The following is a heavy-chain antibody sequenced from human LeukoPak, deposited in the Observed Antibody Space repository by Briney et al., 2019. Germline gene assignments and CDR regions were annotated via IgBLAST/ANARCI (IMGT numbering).Heavy chain of an antibody. D-gene: IGHD3-22*01. J-gene: IGHJ4*02. V-gene: IGHV3-66*01. CDR3: ARNIVVGDTDYFDY. CDR2: LYSGGST. CDR1: GFTVSSNY. Sequence: PGGSLRLSCAASGFTVSSNYMSWVRQAPGKGLEWVSVLYSGGSTHYAGSVKGRFTMSRDNPKNTLYLQMNSLRGEDTAVYYCARNIVVGDTDYFDYWGQGTLVTVSS.